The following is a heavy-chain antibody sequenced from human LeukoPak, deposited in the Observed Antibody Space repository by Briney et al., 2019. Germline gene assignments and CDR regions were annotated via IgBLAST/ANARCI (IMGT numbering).Heavy chain of an antibody. CDR2: ISGSGGST. V-gene: IGHV3-23*01. D-gene: IGHD1-26*01. J-gene: IGHJ6*03. CDR3: AKDPYSGIYGLYYMDV. CDR1: GFTFSSYA. Sequence: GGSLRLSRAASGFTFSSYAMSWVRQAPGKGLEWVSAISGSGGSTYYADSVKGRFTISRDNSKNTLYLQMNSLRAEDTAVYYCAKDPYSGIYGLYYMDVWGKGTTVTVSS.